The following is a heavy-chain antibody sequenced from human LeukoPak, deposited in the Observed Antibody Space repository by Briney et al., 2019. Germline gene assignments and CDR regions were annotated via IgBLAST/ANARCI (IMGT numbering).Heavy chain of an antibody. CDR2: FDPEDGET. D-gene: IGHD5-24*01. CDR1: GYTLTELS. V-gene: IGHV1-24*01. J-gene: IGHJ4*02. Sequence: ASVKVSCKVSGYTLTELSMHWVRQAPGKGLEWMGGFDPEDGETIYAQKFQGRVTMTEDTSTDTAYMELSSLRSEDTAVYYCARRSRGRDGYQKTIYYFDYWGQGTLVTVSS. CDR3: ARRSRGRDGYQKTIYYFDY.